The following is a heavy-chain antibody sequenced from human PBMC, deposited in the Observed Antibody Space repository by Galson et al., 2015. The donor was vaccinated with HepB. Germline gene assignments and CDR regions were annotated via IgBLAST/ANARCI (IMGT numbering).Heavy chain of an antibody. J-gene: IGHJ6*02. D-gene: IGHD1-1*01. V-gene: IGHV1-18*04. Sequence: SVKVSCKASGYTFTSYGISWVRQAPGQGLEWMRWITISNGQKDYAQKFKGRFTMTRDTFKSTAYMEQKSLRSDDTAVYYCARADRPGPLKKATTAKIYGMDVWGQGTMVTVSS. CDR2: ITISNGQK. CDR1: GYTFTSYG. CDR3: ARADRPGPLKKATTAKIYGMDV.